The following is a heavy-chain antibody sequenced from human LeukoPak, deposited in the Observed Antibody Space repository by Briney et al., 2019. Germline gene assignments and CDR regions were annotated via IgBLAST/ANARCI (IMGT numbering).Heavy chain of an antibody. D-gene: IGHD3-22*01. CDR2: INAGNGNT. Sequence: ASVKVSCKASGYTFTSYAMHWVRQAPGQRLEWMGWINAGNGNTKYSQKFQGRVTITRDTSASTAYMELSSLRSDDTAVYYCARGERITMIPEDYWGQGTLVTVSS. CDR1: GYTFTSYA. CDR3: ARGERITMIPEDY. V-gene: IGHV1-3*01. J-gene: IGHJ4*02.